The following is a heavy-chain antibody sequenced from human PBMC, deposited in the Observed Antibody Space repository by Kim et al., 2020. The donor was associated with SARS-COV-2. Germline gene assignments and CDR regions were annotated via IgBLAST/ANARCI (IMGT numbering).Heavy chain of an antibody. D-gene: IGHD3-16*01. CDR3: ARSQDDYVYYGMAV. Sequence: SETLSLTCTVSVGSISSYYWSWIRQPPGKGLEWIGYIYYSGSTNYNPSLMSSVTINVDTSKNQFPLKLSSVTAAATPVYYCARSQDDYVYYGMAVWGHG. V-gene: IGHV4-59*13. CDR1: VGSISSYY. J-gene: IGHJ6*02. CDR2: IYYSGST.